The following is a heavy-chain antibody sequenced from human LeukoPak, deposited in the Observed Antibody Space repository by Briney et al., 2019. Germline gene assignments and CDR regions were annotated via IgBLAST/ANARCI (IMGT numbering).Heavy chain of an antibody. CDR2: IYHSGST. Sequence: SETLSLTCTVSGGSISTYYWNWIRQPPGKGLEWIGYIYHSGSTNYNPSLQSRVTISVDTSKNQFSLNLNSVTAADTAVYYYARGGAARLHFQNWGQGTLVTVSS. D-gene: IGHD6-6*01. CDR3: ARGGAARLHFQN. J-gene: IGHJ1*01. CDR1: GGSISTYY. V-gene: IGHV4-59*01.